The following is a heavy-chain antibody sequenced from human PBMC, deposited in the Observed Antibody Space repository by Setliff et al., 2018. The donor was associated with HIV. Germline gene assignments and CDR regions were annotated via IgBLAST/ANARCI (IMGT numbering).Heavy chain of an antibody. J-gene: IGHJ3*02. Sequence: GGSLRLSCAASGFTFSSYAMSWVRQAPGKGLEWVSVISGSGGTTYYADSVKGRFTISRDNSKNSLYLQMNSLRAEDTAVYYCARDRPRGGGSLDAFDIWGQGTMVTVSS. CDR2: ISGSGGTT. CDR1: GFTFSSYA. V-gene: IGHV3-23*01. D-gene: IGHD1-26*01. CDR3: ARDRPRGGGSLDAFDI.